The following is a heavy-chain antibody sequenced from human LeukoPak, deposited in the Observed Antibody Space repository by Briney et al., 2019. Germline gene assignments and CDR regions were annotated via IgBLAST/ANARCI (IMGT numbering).Heavy chain of an antibody. J-gene: IGHJ4*02. V-gene: IGHV3-33*01. D-gene: IGHD5-18*01. CDR2: VWYVRSNK. Sequence: GCSLTLPCPASGFTLSNYAMHWVRQAPGKGLAWVALVWYVRSNKYYAPSAKGPFTISRDNSKNTLYLQMNSLRGEDTAVYVCARDDGDSNGHPLDYGGQGTLVTVSS. CDR3: ARDDGDSNGHPLDY. CDR1: GFTLSNYA.